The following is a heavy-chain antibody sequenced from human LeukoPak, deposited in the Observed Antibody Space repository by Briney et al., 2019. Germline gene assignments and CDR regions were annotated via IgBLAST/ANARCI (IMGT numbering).Heavy chain of an antibody. CDR1: GFTFSSYG. Sequence: GGSLRLSCAASGFTFSSYGLHWVRQPPGKGLEWVSSIFPSGGEIHYADSVRGRFTISRDNSKSTLSLQMNSLRAEDTAIYYCATYRQVLLPFESWGQGTLVTVSS. CDR2: IFPSGGEI. CDR3: ATYRQVLLPFES. V-gene: IGHV3-23*01. D-gene: IGHD2-8*02. J-gene: IGHJ4*02.